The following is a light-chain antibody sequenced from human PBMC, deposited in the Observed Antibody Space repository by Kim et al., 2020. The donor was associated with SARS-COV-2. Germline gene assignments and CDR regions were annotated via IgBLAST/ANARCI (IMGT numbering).Light chain of an antibody. CDR1: ESIGDW. CDR3: QQYDSYSSS. V-gene: IGKV1-5*03. Sequence: SASVGDRVTISCRASESIGDWLAWYQEKPGKAPSLLVYRASTLERGVPPRFSGSGSGTEFTLTISSLQPDDFATYHCQQYDSYSSSFGQGTKLEI. CDR2: RAS. J-gene: IGKJ2*03.